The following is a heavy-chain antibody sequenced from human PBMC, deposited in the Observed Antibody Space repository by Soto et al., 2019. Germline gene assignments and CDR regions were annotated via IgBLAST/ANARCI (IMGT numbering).Heavy chain of an antibody. J-gene: IGHJ6*04. CDR3: AGGEPSCGMDV. Sequence: QVQLVQSGAEVKKPGASVKVSCKASGYTFTSYDINWVRQATGQGLEWMGWMNANSGNTGYAQKFQGRVTMTRSTPTTKHYLELSSLSSEDTAGCDCAGGEPSCGMDVWSTGTMLPVTS. CDR2: MNANSGNT. V-gene: IGHV1-8*01. D-gene: IGHD1-26*01. CDR1: GYTFTSYD.